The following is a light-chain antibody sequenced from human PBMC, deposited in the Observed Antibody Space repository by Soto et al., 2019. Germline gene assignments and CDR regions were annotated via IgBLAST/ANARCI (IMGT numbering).Light chain of an antibody. V-gene: IGLV2-14*01. CDR2: EVS. CDR3: SSYTSRSTRVV. CDR1: SSDVGDYNY. J-gene: IGLJ2*01. Sequence: QSALTQPASVSGSPGQSITISCTGTSSDVGDYNYVSWYQQNPGKAPKLMIYEVSNRPSGVSNRFSGSKSGNTASLTISGLQAEDEADYYCSSYTSRSTRVVFGGGTKLTVL.